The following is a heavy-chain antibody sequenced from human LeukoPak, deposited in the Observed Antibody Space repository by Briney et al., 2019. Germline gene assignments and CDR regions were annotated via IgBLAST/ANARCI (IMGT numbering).Heavy chain of an antibody. Sequence: GGSLRLSCAASGFTFSSYAMTWVRQAPGKGLERVSAISGSADSTYYADSVKGRFTISRDNSKNTLYLQMNSLRAEDTAVYYCAKDQRRGYCSSTSCYIDYWGQGTLVTVSS. CDR3: AKDQRRGYCSSTSCYIDY. D-gene: IGHD2-2*02. J-gene: IGHJ4*02. CDR1: GFTFSSYA. CDR2: ISGSADST. V-gene: IGHV3-23*01.